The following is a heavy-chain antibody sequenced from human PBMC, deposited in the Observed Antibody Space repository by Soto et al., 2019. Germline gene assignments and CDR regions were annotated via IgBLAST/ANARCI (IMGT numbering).Heavy chain of an antibody. V-gene: IGHV1-58*01. Sequence: SVKVSWKASGVGYTSCAGRWVRQARGQRLEWIGWIVVGSGNTNYAQKFQERVTITRDMSTSTAYMELSSLRSEDTAVYYCAAVPFYYDSSGYYYRFNNYYGMDVWGQGTTVTVSS. D-gene: IGHD3-22*01. J-gene: IGHJ6*02. CDR3: AAVPFYYDSSGYYYRFNNYYGMDV. CDR1: GVGYTSCA. CDR2: IVVGSGNT.